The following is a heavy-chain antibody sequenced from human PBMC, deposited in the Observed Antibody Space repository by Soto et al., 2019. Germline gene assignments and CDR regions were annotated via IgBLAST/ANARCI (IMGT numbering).Heavy chain of an antibody. V-gene: IGHV3-23*01. D-gene: IGHD3-16*01. J-gene: IGHJ4*02. CDR2: IGGSGGDK. Sequence: GGSLRLSCAASGFPFSSYAMSWVRQAPGKGLEWVSGIGGSGGDKFYADSVKGRFTVSRDNAENTLSLELNSLRVEDTAIYYCASRSWRGSADYWDQGILVTVSS. CDR3: ASRSWRGSADY. CDR1: GFPFSSYA.